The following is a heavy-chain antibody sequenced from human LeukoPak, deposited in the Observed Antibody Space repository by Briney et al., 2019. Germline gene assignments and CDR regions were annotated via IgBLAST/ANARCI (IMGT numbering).Heavy chain of an antibody. CDR3: AKGLSSRPSCFDY. D-gene: IGHD6-13*01. V-gene: IGHV3-23*01. J-gene: IGHJ4*02. CDR1: GFTFSSYA. Sequence: PGGSLRLSCAASGFTFSSYAMSWVRQAPGKGLEWVSAISGSGGSTYYADSVKGRFTIPRDNSKNTLYLQMNSLRAEDTAVYYCAKGLSSRPSCFDYWGQGTLVTVSS. CDR2: ISGSGGST.